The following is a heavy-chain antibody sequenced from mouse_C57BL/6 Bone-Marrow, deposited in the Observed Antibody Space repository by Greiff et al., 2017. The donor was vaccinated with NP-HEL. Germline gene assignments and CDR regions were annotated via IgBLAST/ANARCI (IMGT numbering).Heavy chain of an antibody. D-gene: IGHD1-1*01. CDR1: GYSITSGYY. Sequence: ESGPGLVKPSQSLSLTCSVTGYSITSGYYWNWIRQFPGNKLEWMGYISYDGSNNYNPSLKNRISITRDTSKNQFFLKLNSVTTEDTATYDCARGYYGSFYYAMDYWGQGTSVTVSS. CDR2: ISYDGSN. J-gene: IGHJ4*01. V-gene: IGHV3-6*01. CDR3: ARGYYGSFYYAMDY.